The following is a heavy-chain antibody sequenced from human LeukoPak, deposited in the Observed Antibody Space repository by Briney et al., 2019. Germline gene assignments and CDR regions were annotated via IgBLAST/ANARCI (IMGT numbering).Heavy chain of an antibody. CDR3: ARLHYGGNYGYYYYYMDV. D-gene: IGHD4-23*01. V-gene: IGHV4-39*01. CDR2: IYYTGST. J-gene: IGHJ6*03. CDR1: GGSISSSSYY. Sequence: ETLSLTCTVSGGSISSSSYYWGWVRQPPGKGLEWIGSIYYTGSTYYNPSLKSRVTISVDTSKNQFSLKLSSVTAADTAVYYCARLHYGGNYGYYYYYMDVWGKGTTVTISS.